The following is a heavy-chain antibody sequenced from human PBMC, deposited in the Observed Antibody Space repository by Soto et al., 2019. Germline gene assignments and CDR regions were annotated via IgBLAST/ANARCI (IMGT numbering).Heavy chain of an antibody. CDR2: IYHSGIT. CDR3: ARGSHIVAATDAFDI. D-gene: IGHD2-21*02. V-gene: IGHV4-38-2*02. J-gene: IGHJ3*02. Sequence: PSETLSLTCSVSNLSISSGYYWGWIRQPPGKGLEWIANIYHSGITYYNSSLKSRITISVDTSKNQFSLKMNSVTAADTAVYYCARGSHIVAATDAFDIWGQGTMVTVSS. CDR1: NLSISSGYY.